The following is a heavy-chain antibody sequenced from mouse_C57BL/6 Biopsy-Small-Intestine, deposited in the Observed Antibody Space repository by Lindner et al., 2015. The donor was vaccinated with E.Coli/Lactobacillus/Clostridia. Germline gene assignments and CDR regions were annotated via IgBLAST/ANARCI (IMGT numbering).Heavy chain of an antibody. J-gene: IGHJ4*01. Sequence: VQLQESGAELARPGASVKLSRKASGYTFTSYGISWVKQRTGQGLEWIGEIYPRSGNTYYNEKFKGKATLTADKSSSTAYMELRSLTSEDSAVYFCARTYYGSSYGGYYYAMDYWGQGTSVTVSS. CDR2: IYPRSGNT. V-gene: IGHV1-81*01. CDR3: ARTYYGSSYGGYYYAMDY. D-gene: IGHD1-1*01. CDR1: GYTFTSYG.